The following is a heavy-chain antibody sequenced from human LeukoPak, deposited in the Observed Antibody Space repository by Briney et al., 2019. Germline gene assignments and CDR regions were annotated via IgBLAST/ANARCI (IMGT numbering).Heavy chain of an antibody. Sequence: GGSLRLSCAASGFTFSNYAIHWVRQAPGKGLEWVALISSDGSHKYYAVSVKGRFSISRDNSENTLYLQMSSLRTEDTALYYCARDAYMVTTIVGAWYREGYFDYWGQGTLVTVSS. J-gene: IGHJ4*02. CDR2: ISSDGSHK. D-gene: IGHD5-12*01. CDR3: ARDAYMVTTIVGAWYREGYFDY. V-gene: IGHV3-30*04. CDR1: GFTFSNYA.